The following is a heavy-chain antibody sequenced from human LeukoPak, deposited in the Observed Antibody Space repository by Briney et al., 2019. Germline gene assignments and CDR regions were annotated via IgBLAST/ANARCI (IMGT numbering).Heavy chain of an antibody. CDR2: IKTDSVGGTT. V-gene: IGHV3-15*01. Sequence: GGSLRLSCAASGFTFNHAWMSWVRHGQGKGLEWVGRIKTDSVGGTTDCAAHVKGRLAISRDDSKNMLYLQMNSLKAEDTAVYYCTTTSRLYFDNWGQGTLVTVSS. CDR1: GFTFNHAW. J-gene: IGHJ4*02. CDR3: TTTSRLYFDN.